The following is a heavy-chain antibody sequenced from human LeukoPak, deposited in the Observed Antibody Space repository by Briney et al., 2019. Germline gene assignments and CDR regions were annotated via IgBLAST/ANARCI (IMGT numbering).Heavy chain of an antibody. CDR2: IVVGSGNT. V-gene: IGHV1-58*01. CDR1: GFTFTSSA. J-gene: IGHJ6*02. Sequence: SVKVSCKASGFTFTSSAVQWVRQARGQRLEWVGWIVVGSGNTNYAQKFQERVTITKDMSTSTAYMELSSLRSEDTAVYYCAAGRGSYGWYYYGMDVWGQGTTVTVSS. CDR3: AAGRGSYGWYYYGMDV. D-gene: IGHD1-26*01.